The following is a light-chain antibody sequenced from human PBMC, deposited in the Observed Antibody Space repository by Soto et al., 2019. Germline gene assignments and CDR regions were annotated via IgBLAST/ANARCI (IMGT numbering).Light chain of an antibody. CDR1: SSDGGGYNY. Sequence: QSVLTQPASVSGSPGQSSTISCTGTSSDGGGYNYVSWYQHHPGKAPKLMIYEVSNRPSGVSNRFSGSKSGNSASLTISGLPAEDEADYYCSSYTSSSTPCVFGTGTKVTVL. CDR3: SSYTSSSTPCV. J-gene: IGLJ1*01. CDR2: EVS. V-gene: IGLV2-14*01.